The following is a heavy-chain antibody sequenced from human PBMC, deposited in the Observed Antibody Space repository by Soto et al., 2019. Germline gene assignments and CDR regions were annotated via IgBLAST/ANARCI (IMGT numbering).Heavy chain of an antibody. CDR3: VRRPPEDSFDI. CDR1: GGSIIRGGYS. J-gene: IGHJ3*02. Sequence: SETLSLTCAVSGGSIIRGGYSWSWIRQPPGKGLQWIGHIYEGGNTYYTPSLESRVAISTDKSKNQFSLRLSSVTAADTAVYYCVRRPPEDSFDIWGQGTMVTVSS. V-gene: IGHV4-30-2*01. CDR2: IYEGGNT.